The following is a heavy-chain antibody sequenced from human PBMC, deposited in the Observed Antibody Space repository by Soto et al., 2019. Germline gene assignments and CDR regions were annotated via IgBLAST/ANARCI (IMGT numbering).Heavy chain of an antibody. CDR3: ARHGYNWKTDY. J-gene: IGHJ4*02. CDR2: IYYSGST. CDR1: GGSISSYY. D-gene: IGHD1-20*01. Sequence: SETLSLTCTVSGGSISSYYWSWIRQPPGKGLEWIGYIYYSGSTNYNPSLKSRVTISVDTSKNQFSLKLSSVTAADTAVYYCARHGYNWKTDYWGQGTLVTVSS. V-gene: IGHV4-59*08.